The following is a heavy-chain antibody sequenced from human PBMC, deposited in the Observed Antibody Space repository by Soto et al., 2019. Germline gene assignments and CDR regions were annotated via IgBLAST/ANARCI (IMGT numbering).Heavy chain of an antibody. CDR3: TRNAFYYNSSGYHDGFDI. Sequence: QVQLVQSGAEVQKPGASVKVSCKASGYTFSDYYVHWVRQAPGQGFEWMGWISPKSGGTKYARKFQGRVTRTRDTSIFTAYMELSRLRSDDTAVYYCTRNAFYYNSSGYHDGFDIWGQGTLVTVSS. CDR1: GYTFSDYY. D-gene: IGHD3-22*01. V-gene: IGHV1-2*02. CDR2: ISPKSGGT. J-gene: IGHJ3*02.